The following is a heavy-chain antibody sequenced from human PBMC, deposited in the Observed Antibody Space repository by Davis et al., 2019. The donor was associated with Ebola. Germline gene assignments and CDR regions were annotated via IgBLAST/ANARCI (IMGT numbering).Heavy chain of an antibody. J-gene: IGHJ6*02. CDR2: ISSSSSYI. CDR3: ARGWSWYDDDYGMDV. D-gene: IGHD6-13*01. Sequence: GESLKISCAASGFTFSSYSMNWVRQAPGKGLEWVSSISSSSSYIYYADSVKGRFTISRDNAKNSLYLQMNSLRAEDTAVYYCARGWSWYDDDYGMDVWGQGTTVTVSS. CDR1: GFTFSSYS. V-gene: IGHV3-21*01.